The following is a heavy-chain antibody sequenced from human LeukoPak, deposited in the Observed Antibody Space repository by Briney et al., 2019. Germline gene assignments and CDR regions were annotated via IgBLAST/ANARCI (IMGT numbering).Heavy chain of an antibody. Sequence: SETLSLTCTVSGGSISGYFWAWIRRPAGKGLEWIGRICSSGSTNYNLSLKSRVTMSVDTSKNQFSLRLSSVTAADTAVYYCARQRVRGVIIERHYFDYWGQGTLVTVSS. CDR1: GGSISGYF. CDR3: ARQRVRGVIIERHYFDY. CDR2: ICSSGST. V-gene: IGHV4-4*07. J-gene: IGHJ4*02. D-gene: IGHD3-10*01.